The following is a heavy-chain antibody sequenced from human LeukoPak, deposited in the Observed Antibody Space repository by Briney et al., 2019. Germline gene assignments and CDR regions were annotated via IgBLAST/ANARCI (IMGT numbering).Heavy chain of an antibody. CDR1: GYTFSSFY. CDR3: ARGDGSLGRVFDY. V-gene: IGHV1-46*01. Sequence: ASVKVSCKASGYTFSSFYIHWVRQAPGQGPEWMGIINPSGGSSRYAQKFQGRVTMTRDMSTSTVYMELSSLRSEDTAVYYCARGDGSLGRVFDYWGQGTLVTVSS. CDR2: INPSGGSS. D-gene: IGHD2-21*02. J-gene: IGHJ4*02.